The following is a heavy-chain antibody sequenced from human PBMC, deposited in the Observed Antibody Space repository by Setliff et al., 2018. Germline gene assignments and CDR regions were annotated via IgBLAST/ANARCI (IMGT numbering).Heavy chain of an antibody. Sequence: ASVKVSCKASGYTLTELSRHWVRQAPGKGLEWMGGFDPEDGETIYAQKFQGRVTMTEDTSTDTAYMELSSLRSEDTAVYYCATSVSWIQLVLYPQGHPEPFDYWGQGTLVTVSS. V-gene: IGHV1-24*01. CDR2: FDPEDGET. CDR3: ATSVSWIQLVLYPQGHPEPFDY. CDR1: GYTLTELS. D-gene: IGHD5-18*01. J-gene: IGHJ4*02.